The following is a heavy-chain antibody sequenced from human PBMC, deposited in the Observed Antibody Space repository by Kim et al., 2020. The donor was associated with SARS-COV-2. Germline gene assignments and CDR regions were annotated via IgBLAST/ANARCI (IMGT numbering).Heavy chain of an antibody. V-gene: IGHV3-9*01. CDR2: ISWNSGSI. J-gene: IGHJ4*02. Sequence: GGSLRLSCAASGFTFGDYAMHWVRQAPGKGLEWVSGISWNSGSIGYADSVKGRFTISRDNAKNSPYLQMNSLRAEDTALYYCAKGLSDSFRGSIDYWGQGTLVTVSS. D-gene: IGHD3-16*02. CDR3: AKGLSDSFRGSIDY. CDR1: GFTFGDYA.